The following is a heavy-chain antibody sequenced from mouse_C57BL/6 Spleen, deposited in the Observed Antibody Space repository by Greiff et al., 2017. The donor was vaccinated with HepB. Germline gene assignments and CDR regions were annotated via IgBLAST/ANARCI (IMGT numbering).Heavy chain of an antibody. V-gene: IGHV1-64*01. CDR2: IHPNSGST. Sequence: VQLQQPGAELVKPGASVKLSCKASGYTFTSYWMHWVKQRPGQGLEWIGMIHPNSGSTNYNEKFKSKATLTVDKSSSTAYMQLSSLTSEDSAVYYCAREGVVAPGFAYWGQGTLVTVSA. CDR3: AREGVVAPGFAY. J-gene: IGHJ3*01. D-gene: IGHD1-1*01. CDR1: GYTFTSYW.